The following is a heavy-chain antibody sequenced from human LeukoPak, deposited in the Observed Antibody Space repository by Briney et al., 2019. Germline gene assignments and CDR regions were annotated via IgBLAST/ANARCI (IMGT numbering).Heavy chain of an antibody. CDR2: ISAYNGNT. J-gene: IGHJ3*02. D-gene: IGHD2-2*01. Sequence: ASVKVSCKASGYTFTSYGISWVRQAPGQGLEWMGWISAYNGNTNYAQKLQGRVTMTTDTSTSTAYMELRSLRSDDTAVYYCARPLYCSILSCYGFQIWGQGTMVTVSS. V-gene: IGHV1-18*01. CDR3: ARPLYCSILSCYGFQI. CDR1: GYTFTSYG.